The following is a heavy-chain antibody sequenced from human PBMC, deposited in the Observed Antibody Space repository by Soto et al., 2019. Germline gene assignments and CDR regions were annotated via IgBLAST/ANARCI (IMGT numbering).Heavy chain of an antibody. Sequence: QVQLVESGGGLVKPGGSLRLSCAASGFTFSDYYMSWIRQAPGKGLEWVSYISSSSSYTSYANSVKGRFTISRDNAKNSVFMEMNSLRAEDTAVYYCATHHYGHYYYGMDVWGQGTTVTVSS. CDR1: GFTFSDYY. CDR3: ATHHYGHYYYGMDV. D-gene: IGHD4-17*01. V-gene: IGHV3-11*05. CDR2: ISSSSSYT. J-gene: IGHJ6*02.